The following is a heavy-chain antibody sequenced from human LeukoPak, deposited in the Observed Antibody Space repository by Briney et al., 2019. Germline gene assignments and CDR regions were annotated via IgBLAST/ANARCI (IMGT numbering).Heavy chain of an antibody. V-gene: IGHV3-7*01. CDR1: GFTFSSHW. D-gene: IGHD5-18*01. J-gene: IGHJ4*02. CDR2: IKKDGSEK. CDR3: ARDLSGIAGYTYGRGIDY. Sequence: SGGSLRLSCAAPGFTFSSHWMSWVRQAPGKGLEWVANIKKDGSEKYYVDAVKGRFTISRDNAKTSLYLQMNSLRAEDTAVYYCARDLSGIAGYTYGRGIDYWGQGTLVTVSS.